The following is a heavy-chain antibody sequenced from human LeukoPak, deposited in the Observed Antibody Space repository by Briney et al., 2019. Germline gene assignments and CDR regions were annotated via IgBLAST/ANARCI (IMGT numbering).Heavy chain of an antibody. J-gene: IGHJ4*02. V-gene: IGHV3-30*03. CDR1: GFTFSSYG. Sequence: PGRSLRLSCAASGFTFSSYGMHWVRQAPGKRLEWVAVISDDGSNKHYADSVKGRFTISRDNSKNTLYLQMNSLRAEDRAVYYCARPGIGSAGTVYFDCWGQGSLVTVSS. D-gene: IGHD6-13*01. CDR3: ARPGIGSAGTVYFDC. CDR2: ISDDGSNK.